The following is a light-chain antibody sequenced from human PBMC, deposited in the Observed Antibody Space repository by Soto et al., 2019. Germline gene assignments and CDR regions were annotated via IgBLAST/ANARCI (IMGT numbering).Light chain of an antibody. CDR3: SSYSSGSTLGV. J-gene: IGLJ3*02. CDR2: EVS. CDR1: SSDIGSYKY. Sequence: QSALTQPASVSGSPGQSVTIACTGTSSDIGSYKYVSWYRHHPGKVPQLLIYEVSNRPSGVSSRFSASKSGNTASLTISGLQAEDEDDYYCSSYSSGSTLGVFGGGTQLTVL. V-gene: IGLV2-14*01.